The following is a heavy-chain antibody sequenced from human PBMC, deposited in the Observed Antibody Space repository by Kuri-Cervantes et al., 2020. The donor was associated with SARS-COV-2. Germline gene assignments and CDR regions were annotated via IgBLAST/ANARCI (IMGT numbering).Heavy chain of an antibody. D-gene: IGHD6-13*01. J-gene: IGHJ4*02. CDR1: GYIFTVYY. Sequence: ASVKVSCKASGYIFTVYYVHWVRQAPGQGFEWMGMINPSGGSTTYGQKFQGRVTITADESTSTAYMELSSLRSEDTAVYYCARDQVSAAAGTGGSDYWGQGTLVTVSS. CDR3: ARDQVSAAAGTGGSDY. V-gene: IGHV1-46*01. CDR2: INPSGGST.